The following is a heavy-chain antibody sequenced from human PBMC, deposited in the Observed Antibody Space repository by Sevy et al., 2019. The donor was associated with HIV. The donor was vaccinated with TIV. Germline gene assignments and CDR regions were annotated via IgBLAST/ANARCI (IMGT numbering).Heavy chain of an antibody. V-gene: IGHV1-18*01. J-gene: IGHJ6*02. CDR2: ISAYNGNT. CDR1: GYTFTSYG. Sequence: ASVKVSCKASGYTFTSYGISWVRQAPGQGLEWMGWISAYNGNTNYAQKLQGRVTMTTDTSTSTAYMELRSLRSDDTDVYYCARDLYCSGGSCYSMGNYYYYGMDVWGQGTTVTVSS. D-gene: IGHD2-15*01. CDR3: ARDLYCSGGSCYSMGNYYYYGMDV.